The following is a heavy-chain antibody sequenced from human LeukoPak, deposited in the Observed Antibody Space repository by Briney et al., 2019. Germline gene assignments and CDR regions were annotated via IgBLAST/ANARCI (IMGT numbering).Heavy chain of an antibody. CDR3: ARRGGRGYSGYEYYFDY. V-gene: IGHV4-34*01. CDR1: GGSFSGHD. J-gene: IGHJ4*02. Sequence: SETLSLTCAVYGGSFSGHDWSWIRQPPGMGLEWIGEIKHSGSTTYTPSLKSRVTISVDTSKKQFSLKLTSVTAADTAVYYCARRGGRGYSGYEYYFDYWGQGTLVTVSS. CDR2: IKHSGST. D-gene: IGHD5-12*01.